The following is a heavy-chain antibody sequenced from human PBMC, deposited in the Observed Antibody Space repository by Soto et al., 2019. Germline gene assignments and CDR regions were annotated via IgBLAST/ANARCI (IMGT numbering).Heavy chain of an antibody. V-gene: IGHV3-30-3*01. D-gene: IGHD3-3*01. J-gene: IGHJ6*02. CDR1: GFTFSSYA. Sequence: PGGSLRLSCAASGFTFSSYAMHWVRQAPGKGLEWVAVISYDGSNKYYADSVKGRFTISRDNSKNTLYLQMNSLRAEDTAVYYCARDRRITIFGVDIYYYYGMDVWGQGT. CDR3: ARDRRITIFGVDIYYYYGMDV. CDR2: ISYDGSNK.